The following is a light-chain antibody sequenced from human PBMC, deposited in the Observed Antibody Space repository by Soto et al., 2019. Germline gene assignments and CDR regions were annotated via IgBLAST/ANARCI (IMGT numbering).Light chain of an antibody. J-gene: IGKJ2*01. V-gene: IGKV3-15*01. CDR3: QVRTDWPPFKYT. CDR2: DAS. Sequence: EVVMTQSPATLSVSPGERATLSCRASQSVSSKLAWYQQKPGQAPSLLIYDASTRATGIPARFSGSGSGTDFTLTISRLEPEDFAVYYCQVRTDWPPFKYTFGQGTKLEVK. CDR1: QSVSSK.